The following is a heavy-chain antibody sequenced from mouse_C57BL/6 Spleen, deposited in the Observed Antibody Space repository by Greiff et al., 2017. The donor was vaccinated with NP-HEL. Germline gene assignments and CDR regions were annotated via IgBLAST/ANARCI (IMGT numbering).Heavy chain of an antibody. J-gene: IGHJ1*03. D-gene: IGHD2-4*01. Sequence: LQESGPELVKPGASVKISCKASGYAFSSSWMNWVKQRPGKGLEWIGRIYPGDGDTNYNGKFKGKATLTADKSSSTAYMQLSSLTSEDSAVYFCARSGLREYFDVWGTGTTVTVSS. CDR2: IYPGDGDT. CDR1: GYAFSSSW. V-gene: IGHV1-82*01. CDR3: ARSGLREYFDV.